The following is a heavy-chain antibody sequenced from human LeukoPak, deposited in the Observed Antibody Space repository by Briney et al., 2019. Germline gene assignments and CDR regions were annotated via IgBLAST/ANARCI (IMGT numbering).Heavy chain of an antibody. D-gene: IGHD3-22*01. J-gene: IGHJ4*02. CDR1: GGSINSDNW. V-gene: IGHV4-4*02. CDR3: ATYYDTSGYRFDY. Sequence: SETLSLTCAVSGGSINSDNWWSWIRQPPGKGLEWIGEVLRSGSTNYNPSLKSRVTMSIDKSKNQFSLKVNSVTAADTAVYYCATYYDTSGYRFDYWGQGTLVTVSS. CDR2: VLRSGST.